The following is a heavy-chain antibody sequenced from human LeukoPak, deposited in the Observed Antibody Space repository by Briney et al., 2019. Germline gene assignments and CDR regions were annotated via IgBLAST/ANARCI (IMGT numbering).Heavy chain of an antibody. CDR1: GYTFTSYY. CDR3: ASVDNEYGSSGYYFGY. J-gene: IGHJ4*02. Sequence: ASVKVSCKASGYTFTSYYMHWVRQAPGQGLEWMGIINPSGGSTSYAQKFQGRVTMTRDTSTSTVYMELSSLRSEDTAVYYCASVDNEYGSSGYYFGYWGQGTLVTVSS. D-gene: IGHD3-22*01. CDR2: INPSGGST. V-gene: IGHV1-46*01.